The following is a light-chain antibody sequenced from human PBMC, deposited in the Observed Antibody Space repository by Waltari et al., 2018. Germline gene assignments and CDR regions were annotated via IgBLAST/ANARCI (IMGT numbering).Light chain of an antibody. J-gene: IGLJ1*01. CDR1: SRSYHY. CDR2: DVS. V-gene: IGLV2-11*01. CDR3: FSYAGTYTLXV. Sequence: QSALTQPRSVSGSPGQSVTISCTGTSRSYHYVSWYQQHPGKAPKLLLYDVSERPSGVPXRXSXSKSGXTASLTISGLQAEDEADXYCFSYAGTYTLXVFGTGTKVTVL.